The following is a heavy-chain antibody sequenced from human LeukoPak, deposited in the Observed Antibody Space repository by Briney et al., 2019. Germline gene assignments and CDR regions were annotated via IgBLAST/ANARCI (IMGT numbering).Heavy chain of an antibody. Sequence: ASVMVSCKASGYTFTTYDINWVRQATGQGLEWMGWMNPNSGNTGYAQKFQGRVTMTRNTSMSTAYMELNSLRSEDTAVYYCARANYYGSGKKDLDYWGQGTLVTVSS. CDR3: ARANYYGSGKKDLDY. D-gene: IGHD3-10*01. V-gene: IGHV1-8*01. CDR1: GYTFTTYD. J-gene: IGHJ4*02. CDR2: MNPNSGNT.